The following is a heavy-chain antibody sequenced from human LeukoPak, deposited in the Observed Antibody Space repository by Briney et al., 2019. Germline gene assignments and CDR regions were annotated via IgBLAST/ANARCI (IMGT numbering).Heavy chain of an antibody. V-gene: IGHV3-20*04. Sequence: GGSLRLSCAASGFTFDDYGMSWVRQAPGKGLEWVSGINWNGGSTGYADSVKGRFTISRVNSRNTLYLQMNRLRVEDTAVYYCAKGSRGSCRGAYCYSFDNWGQGAVVTVSS. CDR1: GFTFDDYG. CDR3: AKGSRGSCRGAYCYSFDN. D-gene: IGHD2-21*02. CDR2: INWNGGST. J-gene: IGHJ4*02.